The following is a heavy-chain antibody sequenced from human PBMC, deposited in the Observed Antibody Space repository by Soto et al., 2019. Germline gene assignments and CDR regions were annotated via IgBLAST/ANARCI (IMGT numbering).Heavy chain of an antibody. CDR3: AREARYDRGVYHYEWMDY. V-gene: IGHV3-23*01. D-gene: IGHD3-10*02. J-gene: IGHJ4*02. CDR1: GFSFSDYS. Sequence: EVQLLQSGGGLAQPGGSLTLSCAASGFSFSDYSMNWVRRAPGKGLEWVSAFSAGGDYRHYADSVKGRFTISRHKSKITLVPQLNSLRAVDTDRYYCAREARYDRGVYHYEWMDYWSQRQLVAVAA. CDR2: FSAGGDYR.